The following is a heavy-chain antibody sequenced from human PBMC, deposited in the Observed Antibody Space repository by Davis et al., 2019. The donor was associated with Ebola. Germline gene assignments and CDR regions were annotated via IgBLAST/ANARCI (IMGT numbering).Heavy chain of an antibody. Sequence: PGGSLRLSCAASGFTFSDYHMSWIRQAPGKGLEWVSCVSGSGRTVYYADSVKGRFTISRDSAKNSLYLQMSSLRAEDTAVYYCATVTYHLPIYWSQGTLVAVSS. CDR1: GFTFSDYH. J-gene: IGHJ4*02. D-gene: IGHD2-2*01. V-gene: IGHV3-11*01. CDR3: ATVTYHLPIY. CDR2: VSGSGRTV.